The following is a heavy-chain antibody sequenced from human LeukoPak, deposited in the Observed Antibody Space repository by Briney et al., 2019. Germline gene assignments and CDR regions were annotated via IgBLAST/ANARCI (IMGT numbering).Heavy chain of an antibody. CDR1: GFTFSNAW. D-gene: IGHD2-2*01. Sequence: GGSLRLSCAASGFTFSNAWMSWVRQAPGKGLEWVGRIKSKTDGGTTDYAAPVKGRFTISRDDSKNTLYLRMNSLKTEDTAVYYCTTEDIVAVAVDYWGQGTLVTVSS. CDR2: IKSKTDGGTT. J-gene: IGHJ4*02. V-gene: IGHV3-15*01. CDR3: TTEDIVAVAVDY.